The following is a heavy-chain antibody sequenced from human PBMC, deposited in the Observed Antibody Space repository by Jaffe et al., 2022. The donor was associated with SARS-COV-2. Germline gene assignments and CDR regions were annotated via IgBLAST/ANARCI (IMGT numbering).Heavy chain of an antibody. D-gene: IGHD2-21*01. V-gene: IGHV3-15*01. CDR2: IKSKTDGGTT. J-gene: IGHJ6*03. Sequence: EVQLVESGGGLVKPGGSLRLSCAASGFTFRNAWMSWVRQAPGKGLEWVGRIKSKTDGGTTDYAAPVKGRFTISRDDSKNTLFLQMNSLKTEDTAVYYCTTDPMAFHYYYHVDVWGKGTTVTVSS. CDR1: GFTFRNAW. CDR3: TTDPMAFHYYYHVDV.